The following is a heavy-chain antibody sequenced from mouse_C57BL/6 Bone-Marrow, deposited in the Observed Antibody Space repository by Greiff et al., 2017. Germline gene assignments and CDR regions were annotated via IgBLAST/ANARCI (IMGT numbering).Heavy chain of an antibody. Sequence: VQLQQSGAELVRPGASVKLSCTASGFNIKDDYMHWVKQRPEQGLEWIGWIDPENGDTEYASKFQGMATITADTSSNTAYLQLSSLTSEDTAVYYCTPTVVFDYWGQGTTLTVSS. D-gene: IGHD1-1*01. CDR2: IDPENGDT. CDR1: GFNIKDDY. CDR3: TPTVVFDY. V-gene: IGHV14-4*01. J-gene: IGHJ2*01.